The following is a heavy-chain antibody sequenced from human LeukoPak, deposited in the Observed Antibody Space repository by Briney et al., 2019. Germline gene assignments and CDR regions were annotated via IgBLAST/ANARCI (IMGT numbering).Heavy chain of an antibody. CDR1: GYTFTSYG. Sequence: GASVKVSCKASGYTFTSYGISWVRQAPGQGLEWMGGIIPIFGTANYAQKFQGRVTITADESTSTAYMELSSLRSEDTAVYYCARVVVVPAAIYYYYMDVWGKGTTVTVSS. CDR3: ARVVVVPAAIYYYYMDV. J-gene: IGHJ6*03. V-gene: IGHV1-69*13. D-gene: IGHD2-2*01. CDR2: IIPIFGTA.